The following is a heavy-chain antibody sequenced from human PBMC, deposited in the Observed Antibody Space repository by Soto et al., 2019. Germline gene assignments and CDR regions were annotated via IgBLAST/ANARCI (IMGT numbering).Heavy chain of an antibody. J-gene: IGHJ4*02. V-gene: IGHV3-30-3*01. D-gene: IGHD1-26*01. Sequence: GGSLRLSCAASGFTFSSYAMHWVRQAPGKGLEWVAVISYDGSNKYYADSVKGRFTISRDNSKNTLYLQMNSLRAEDTAVYYCARPTSGVGAVRYWGQGTLVTVSS. CDR3: ARPTSGVGAVRY. CDR2: ISYDGSNK. CDR1: GFTFSSYA.